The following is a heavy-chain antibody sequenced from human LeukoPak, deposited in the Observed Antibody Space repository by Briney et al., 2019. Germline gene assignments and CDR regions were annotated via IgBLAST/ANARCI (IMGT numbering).Heavy chain of an antibody. CDR1: GGSISSASFY. CDR2: IYTSGST. CDR3: ARQVLLFDY. J-gene: IGHJ4*02. Sequence: SETLSLTCTVSGGSISSASFYWSWIRQPAGKGLEWIGRIYTSGSTNYNPSLKSRVTISVDTSKNQFSLKLSSVTAADTAVYYCARQVLLFDYWGQGTLVTVSS. D-gene: IGHD2/OR15-2a*01. V-gene: IGHV4-61*02.